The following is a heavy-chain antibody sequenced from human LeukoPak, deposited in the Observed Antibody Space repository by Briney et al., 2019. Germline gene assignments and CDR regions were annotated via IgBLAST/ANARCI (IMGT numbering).Heavy chain of an antibody. D-gene: IGHD6-6*01. J-gene: IGHJ4*02. V-gene: IGHV3-72*01. CDR2: TKNKGQSHIT. CDR1: GFTFSSYA. Sequence: GGSLRLSCAASGFTFSSYAMNWVRQAPGKGLEWVGRTKNKGQSHITDYAASVKGRFFSSRDDSKNSLYLQMNSPQTDDTGIYYCARDTAAALDFWGQGILVTVSS. CDR3: ARDTAAALDF.